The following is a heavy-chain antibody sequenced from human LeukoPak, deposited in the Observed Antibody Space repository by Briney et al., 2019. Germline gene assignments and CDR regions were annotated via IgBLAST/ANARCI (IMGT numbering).Heavy chain of an antibody. CDR1: GFTFSSYA. Sequence: PGGSLRLSCAASGFTFSSYAMHWVRQAPGKGLEWVAVISYDGSNKYYADSVKGRFTISRDNSKNTLYLQMNSLRAEDTAVYSCARAGGEPEAFGNYFNYYYYYMDVWGKGTTVTVSS. CDR3: ARAGGEPEAFGNYFNYYYYYMDV. J-gene: IGHJ6*03. CDR2: ISYDGSNK. V-gene: IGHV3-30*01. D-gene: IGHD2/OR15-2a*01.